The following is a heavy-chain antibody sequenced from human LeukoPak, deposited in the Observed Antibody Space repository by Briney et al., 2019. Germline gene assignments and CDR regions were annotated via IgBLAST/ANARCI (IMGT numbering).Heavy chain of an antibody. J-gene: IGHJ5*02. V-gene: IGHV4-59*08. CDR3: ARNGRLFSHTNWFDP. CDR1: GGSISSYY. D-gene: IGHD2-8*01. Sequence: SETLSLTRTVSGGSISSYYWSWIGQPPGKGVEGIGYIYYSGSTNYNPSLKSRVTISVDTSKNQFSLKLSSVTAPDTAVYYCARNGRLFSHTNWFDPWGQGTLVTVSS. CDR2: IYYSGST.